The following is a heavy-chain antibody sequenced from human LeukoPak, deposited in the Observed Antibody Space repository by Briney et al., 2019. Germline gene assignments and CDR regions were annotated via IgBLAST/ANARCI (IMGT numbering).Heavy chain of an antibody. J-gene: IGHJ6*04. D-gene: IGHD2-2*01. Sequence: ASVKVSCKASGYTFTGYYMHWVRQAPGQGLEWMGWINPNSGGTNYAQKFQGRVTMTRDTSISTAYMELSRLRSDDTAVYYCATIVLGYCSSTSCYDVGMDVWGKGTTVTVSS. V-gene: IGHV1-2*02. CDR3: ATIVLGYCSSTSCYDVGMDV. CDR2: INPNSGGT. CDR1: GYTFTGYY.